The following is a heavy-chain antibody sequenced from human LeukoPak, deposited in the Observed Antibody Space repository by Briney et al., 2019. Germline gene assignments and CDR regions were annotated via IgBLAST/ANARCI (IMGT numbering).Heavy chain of an antibody. D-gene: IGHD6-19*01. CDR2: IYYSGST. Sequence: PSETLSLTCTVSGGSISSSSYYWGWIRQPPGKGLEWIGTIYYSGSTYYNPSLKSRVTISVDTSKNQFSLRLSSVTAADTAVYYCARGEQWLVDAFDIWGQGTMVTVSS. CDR3: ARGEQWLVDAFDI. CDR1: GGSISSSSYY. V-gene: IGHV4-39*07. J-gene: IGHJ3*02.